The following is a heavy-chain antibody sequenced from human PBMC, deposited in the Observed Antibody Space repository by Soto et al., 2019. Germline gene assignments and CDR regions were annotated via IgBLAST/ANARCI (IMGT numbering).Heavy chain of an antibody. CDR3: ARDRRWLQLGPPVYFDY. J-gene: IGHJ4*02. V-gene: IGHV1-69*01. D-gene: IGHD5-12*01. CDR1: GGTFSSYA. CDR2: IIPIFGTA. Sequence: QVQLVQSGAEVKKPGSSVKVSCKASGGTFSSYAISWVRQAPGQGLEWMGGIIPIFGTANYAQKFQGRVTITDDESTSTAYMELSSLRSEDTAVYYCARDRRWLQLGPPVYFDYWGQGTLVTVSS.